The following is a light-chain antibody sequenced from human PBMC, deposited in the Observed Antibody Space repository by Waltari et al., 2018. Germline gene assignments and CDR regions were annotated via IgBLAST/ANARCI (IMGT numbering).Light chain of an antibody. Sequence: DIVMTQSPDSLAVSLGVRATINCKSSQSVLFSSNNKNYLAWYQQKPGQPPKLLIYWASTREPGVPDRFSGSGSGTDFTLTINSLQAEDVAVYYCQQYYTTPRTFGQGTKVEIK. CDR3: QQYYTTPRT. CDR1: QSVLFSSNNKNY. CDR2: WAS. J-gene: IGKJ1*01. V-gene: IGKV4-1*01.